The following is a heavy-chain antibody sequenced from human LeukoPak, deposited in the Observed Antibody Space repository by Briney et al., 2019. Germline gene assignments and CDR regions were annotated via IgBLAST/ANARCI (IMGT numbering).Heavy chain of an antibody. CDR2: IYHRGNT. Sequence: SETLSLTCTVSGYSISSGYYWGWLRQPPGKGLEWIGNIYHRGNTYYNVSLHSRLTISLDTSNNQFSLNLDSVTAADTAVFYCARLSVSLNAIGMWGQGTMVTVSS. J-gene: IGHJ3*02. D-gene: IGHD5/OR15-5a*01. CDR1: GYSISSGYY. V-gene: IGHV4-38-2*02. CDR3: ARLSVSLNAIGM.